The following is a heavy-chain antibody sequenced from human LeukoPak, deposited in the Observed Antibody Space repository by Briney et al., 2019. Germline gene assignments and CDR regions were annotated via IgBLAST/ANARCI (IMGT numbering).Heavy chain of an antibody. CDR1: GGSISSHY. CDR2: IYYSGST. V-gene: IGHV4-59*11. CDR3: ARVERELELGWVFDY. D-gene: IGHD1-7*01. Sequence: SETPSLTCTVSGGSISSHYWSWIRQPPGKGLEWIGYIYYSGSTNYNPSLMSRVTISVDTSKNQFSLKLSSVTAADTAVYYCARVERELELGWVFDYWGQGTLVTVSS. J-gene: IGHJ4*02.